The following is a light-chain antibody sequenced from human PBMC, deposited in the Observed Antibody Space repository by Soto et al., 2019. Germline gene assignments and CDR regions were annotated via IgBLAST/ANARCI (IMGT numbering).Light chain of an antibody. CDR1: ESVRNY. Sequence: VMTQSPATLSVSPGERVTLSCRASESVRNYLAWYQQKPGQSPRLLIYDASTRATGIPARFSGTGSGTEFSLTISSLQSEDFAVYYCHQYYRWPPWTFGQGTKVEIK. J-gene: IGKJ1*01. V-gene: IGKV3-15*01. CDR3: HQYYRWPPWT. CDR2: DAS.